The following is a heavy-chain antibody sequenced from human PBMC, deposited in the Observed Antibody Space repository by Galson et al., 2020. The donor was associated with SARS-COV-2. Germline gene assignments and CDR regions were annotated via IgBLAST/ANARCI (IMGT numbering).Heavy chain of an antibody. CDR2: ISYDGSNK. V-gene: IGHV3-30-3*01. CDR1: GFTFSSYA. Sequence: GGSLRLSCAASGFTFSSYAMHWVRQAPGKGLEWVAVISYDGSNKYYADSVKGRFTISRDNSKNTLYLQMNSLRAEDTAVYYCARGRSGSYLDAFDIWGQGTMVTVSS. J-gene: IGHJ3*02. D-gene: IGHD1-26*01. CDR3: ARGRSGSYLDAFDI.